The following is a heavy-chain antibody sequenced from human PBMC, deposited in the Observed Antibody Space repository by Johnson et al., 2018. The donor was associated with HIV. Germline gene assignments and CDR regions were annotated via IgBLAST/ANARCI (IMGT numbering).Heavy chain of an antibody. CDR3: ARDFVAFGECTAFDI. Sequence: VQLVESGGGVVRPGGSLRLSCATSGFTFDDYGMSWVRQAPGKGLEWVSGINWNGGSTGYADSVKGRLTISRDKAKNSLYLQMNSLRAEDTALYYCARDFVAFGECTAFDIWGQGTRVTVS. J-gene: IGHJ3*02. D-gene: IGHD3-10*01. CDR2: INWNGGST. CDR1: GFTFDDYG. V-gene: IGHV3-20*04.